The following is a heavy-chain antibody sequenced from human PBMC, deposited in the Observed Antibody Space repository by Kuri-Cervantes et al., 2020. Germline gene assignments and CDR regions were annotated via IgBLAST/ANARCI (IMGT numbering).Heavy chain of an antibody. D-gene: IGHD1-26*01. V-gene: IGHV3-74*01. CDR1: GFTVSSNY. J-gene: IGHJ4*02. Sequence: GGSLRLSCAASGFTVSSNYMSWVRQAPGKGLMWVSRINTDGTTINYADSVKGRFTISRDNAKNTVYLQMNSLRAEDTAVYYCARGASGSYYQDYWGQGTLVTVSS. CDR3: ARGASGSYYQDY. CDR2: INTDGTTI.